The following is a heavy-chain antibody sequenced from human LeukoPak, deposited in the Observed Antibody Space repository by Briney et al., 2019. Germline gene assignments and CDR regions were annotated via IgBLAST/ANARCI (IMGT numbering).Heavy chain of an antibody. D-gene: IGHD3-22*01. Sequence: GGSLRLSCVASGFTFTNYAMSWLRQAPGKGREWVSAIRGSGDNTYYADSVKGRFTISRDNSKNTVYLQMNSLRADDTAVYYCAHSSGYYGKWGQGTLVTVSS. CDR3: AHSSGYYGK. J-gene: IGHJ4*02. CDR2: IRGSGDNT. CDR1: GFTFTNYA. V-gene: IGHV3-23*01.